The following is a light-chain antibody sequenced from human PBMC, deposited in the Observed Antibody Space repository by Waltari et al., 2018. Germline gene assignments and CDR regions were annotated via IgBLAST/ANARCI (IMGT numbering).Light chain of an antibody. CDR2: EVS. V-gene: IGLV2-8*01. Sequence: QSALTQPPSASGPPGQSVTISCTGTSSDVGSYDYVPWYQHHPGKAPTLLISEVSKRPSGVPDRFSGSRSGNTASLTVSGLQAEDEADYYCSSYAGSNNLVFGGGTKLTVL. CDR3: SSYAGSNNLV. J-gene: IGLJ2*01. CDR1: SSDVGSYDY.